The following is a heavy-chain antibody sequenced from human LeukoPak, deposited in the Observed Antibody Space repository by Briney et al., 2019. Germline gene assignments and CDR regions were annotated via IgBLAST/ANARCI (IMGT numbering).Heavy chain of an antibody. Sequence: QPGGSLRLSCAASGFTFSSYWMSWVRQAPGKGLEWVANIKQDGSEKYYVDSVKGRFTISRDNAKNSLYLQMNSLRAEDTAVYYCARANGPYYYDSSGYYFDYWGQGTLVTVSS. CDR1: GFTFSSYW. CDR3: ARANGPYYYDSSGYYFDY. J-gene: IGHJ4*02. D-gene: IGHD3-22*01. V-gene: IGHV3-7*01. CDR2: IKQDGSEK.